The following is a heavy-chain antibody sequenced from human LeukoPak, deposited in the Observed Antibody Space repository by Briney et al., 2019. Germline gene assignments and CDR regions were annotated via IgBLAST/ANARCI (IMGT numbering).Heavy chain of an antibody. V-gene: IGHV3-30*02. Sequence: LSGGPLRLSCAASGFTFSNYGMHWVRQAPGKGLEWVAFIRYDGGNKYYADSVKGRFTISRDNSKDTLYLQVNSLRAEDTAVYYCARGYYYDSSGYSNTFDIWGQGTMVTVSS. J-gene: IGHJ3*02. CDR1: GFTFSNYG. D-gene: IGHD3-22*01. CDR2: IRYDGGNK. CDR3: ARGYYYDSSGYSNTFDI.